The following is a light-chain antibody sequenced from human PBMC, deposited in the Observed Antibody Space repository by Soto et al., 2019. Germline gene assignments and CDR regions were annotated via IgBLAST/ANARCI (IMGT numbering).Light chain of an antibody. CDR3: SSYTAGGTI. J-gene: IGLJ1*01. CDR2: EVV. Sequence: QSALTQPASVSGSPGQSITISCTGTTSDVGGYNYVSWYQQHPGKAPKVIIYEVVNRPSGVSDRFSGSKSGNTASLTISGLQAEDEADYYCSSYTAGGTIFGTGTKLTVL. CDR1: TSDVGGYNY. V-gene: IGLV2-14*01.